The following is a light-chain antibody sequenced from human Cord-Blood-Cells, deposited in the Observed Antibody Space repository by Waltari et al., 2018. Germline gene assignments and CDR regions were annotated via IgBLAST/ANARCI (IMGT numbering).Light chain of an antibody. V-gene: IGLV2-14*03. CDR3: SSYTSSSTWV. J-gene: IGLJ3*02. Sequence: QSALTQPASVSGSPGQSITISCTGTSSDVGGSNYVSWYQQHPGKAPKLMIYDLSNRPSGVSNRFSGSNSGNTASLTISGLQAEDEADYYCSSYTSSSTWVFGGGTKLTFL. CDR2: DLS. CDR1: SSDVGGSNY.